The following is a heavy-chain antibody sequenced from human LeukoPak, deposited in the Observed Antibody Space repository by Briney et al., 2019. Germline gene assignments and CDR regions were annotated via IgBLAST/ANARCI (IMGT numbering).Heavy chain of an antibody. J-gene: IGHJ4*02. CDR2: IYYNGST. CDR1: GGSISYYY. D-gene: IGHD2-15*01. V-gene: IGHV4-59*01. Sequence: PSEALSLTCTVSGGSISYYYWSWIRQSPGKGLEWIGYIYYNGSTNYNPSLKSRVTISVDMSKNQFSLKVTSVTAADTAIYYCARKGGHFDYWGQGTLVTVSS. CDR3: ARKGGHFDY.